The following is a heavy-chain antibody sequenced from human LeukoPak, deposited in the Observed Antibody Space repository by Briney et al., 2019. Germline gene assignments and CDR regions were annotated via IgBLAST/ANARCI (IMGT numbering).Heavy chain of an antibody. V-gene: IGHV1-69*13. CDR3: ARDPMGDGYNYFDY. CDR2: IIPIFGTA. D-gene: IGHD5-24*01. Sequence: SVKVSCKASGGTFSSYAISWVRQAPGQGLEWMGGIIPIFGTANYAQKFQGRVTITADESTSTAYMELSSLRSEDTAVYYCARDPMGDGYNYFDYWGQGTLVTVSS. J-gene: IGHJ4*02. CDR1: GGTFSSYA.